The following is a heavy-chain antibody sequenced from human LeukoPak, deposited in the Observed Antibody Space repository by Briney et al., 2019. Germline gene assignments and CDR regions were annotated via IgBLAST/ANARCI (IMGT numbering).Heavy chain of an antibody. V-gene: IGHV4-39*01. CDR3: ARGLRGVSRINGMDV. J-gene: IGHJ6*02. Sequence: PSETLSLTCTVSGGSISSSSYYWGWIRQPPGKGLEWIGSIYYSGSTYYNPSLKSRVTISVDTSKNQFSLKLSSVTAADTAVYYCARGLRGVSRINGMDVWGQGTTVTVSS. D-gene: IGHD2-15*01. CDR2: IYYSGST. CDR1: GGSISSSSYY.